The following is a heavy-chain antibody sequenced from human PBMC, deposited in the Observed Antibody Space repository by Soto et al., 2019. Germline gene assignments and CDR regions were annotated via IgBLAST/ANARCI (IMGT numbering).Heavy chain of an antibody. CDR2: ISYDGSNK. Sequence: GGSLRLSCAASGFTFSSYGMHWVRQAPGKGLEWVAVISYDGSNKYYADSVKGRFTISRDNSKNTLYLQMNSLRAEDTAVYYCAKDSSYSSGWYVYWGQGTLVTVSS. D-gene: IGHD6-19*01. CDR1: GFTFSSYG. J-gene: IGHJ4*02. CDR3: AKDSSYSSGWYVY. V-gene: IGHV3-30*18.